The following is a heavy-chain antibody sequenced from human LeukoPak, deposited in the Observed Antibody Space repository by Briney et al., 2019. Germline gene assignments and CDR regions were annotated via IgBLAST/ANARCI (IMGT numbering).Heavy chain of an antibody. J-gene: IGHJ5*02. V-gene: IGHV4-59*12. CDR2: IYYSGST. Sequence: PSETLSLTCTVSGGSISSYYWSWIRQPPGKGLEWIGYIYYSGSTNYNPSLKSRVNISADTSKNQFSLKLTSMTAADTAVYYCAKNGQSGYSFDPWGQGTLVTVSS. CDR3: AKNGQSGYSFDP. D-gene: IGHD3-3*01. CDR1: GGSISSYY.